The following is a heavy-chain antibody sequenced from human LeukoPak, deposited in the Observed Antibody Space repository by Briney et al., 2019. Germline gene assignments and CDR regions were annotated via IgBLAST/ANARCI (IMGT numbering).Heavy chain of an antibody. J-gene: IGHJ4*02. CDR2: INWNGGST. CDR3: ARSSGSGDFDY. V-gene: IGHV3-20*01. CDR1: AFTIDDYG. D-gene: IGHD3-10*01. Sequence: GGSLRLSCAASAFTIDDYGMSWFRRAPGKGLEWVSGINWNGGSTGYADSVKGRFTISRDNAKNSLYLQMNSLRAEDTALYHCARSSGSGDFDYWGQGTLVTVSS.